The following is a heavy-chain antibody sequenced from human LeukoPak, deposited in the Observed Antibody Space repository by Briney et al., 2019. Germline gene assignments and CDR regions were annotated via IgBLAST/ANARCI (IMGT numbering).Heavy chain of an antibody. J-gene: IGHJ4*02. CDR2: IYYSGGT. D-gene: IGHD1-26*01. CDR1: GGSINYYY. Sequence: SETLSLTCTVSGGSINYYYWMWIRQPPGKGLEWIGYIYYSGGTHYNPSLKSRVTMLVDTSKNQFSLKLTAVTAADTAVYYCARESRYSPCDYWGQGTLVTVSS. V-gene: IGHV4-59*01. CDR3: ARESRYSPCDY.